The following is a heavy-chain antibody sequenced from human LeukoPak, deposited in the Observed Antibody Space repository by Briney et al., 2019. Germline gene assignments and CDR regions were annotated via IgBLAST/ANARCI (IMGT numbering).Heavy chain of an antibody. J-gene: IGHJ4*02. Sequence: PGRSLRLSCATSGFTFSRYWMTWVRQAPGKGLEWVANMNQDGSGKYYVDSVKGRFTISRDNAKNSLYLQMNSLRAEDTAVYYCAREYGSGSGFYFDYWGQGALVTVSS. V-gene: IGHV3-7*01. D-gene: IGHD3-10*01. CDR3: AREYGSGSGFYFDY. CDR2: MNQDGSGK. CDR1: GFTFSRYW.